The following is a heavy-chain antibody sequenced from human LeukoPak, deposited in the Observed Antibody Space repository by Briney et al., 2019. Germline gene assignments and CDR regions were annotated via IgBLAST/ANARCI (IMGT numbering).Heavy chain of an antibody. V-gene: IGHV1-2*06. D-gene: IGHD4-17*01. CDR2: INPNNGDT. CDR3: ARPDYDDDDSSGTHD. J-gene: IGHJ4*02. Sequence: ASVKVSCKTSGYTFIDSYIHWVRQAPGQGLEWMGRINPNNGDTIYAQKFQDRVKMTRDPSITTAYMELTKLRSDDTAVYYCARPDYDDDDSSGTHDWGQGTLVTVSS. CDR1: GYTFIDSY.